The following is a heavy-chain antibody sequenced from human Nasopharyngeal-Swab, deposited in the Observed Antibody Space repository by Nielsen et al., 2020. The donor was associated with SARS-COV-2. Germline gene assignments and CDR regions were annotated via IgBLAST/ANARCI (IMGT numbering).Heavy chain of an antibody. CDR3: ARELDRTVSGYYYAYYYYGMDV. CDR1: GYTFTSYG. J-gene: IGHJ6*02. V-gene: IGHV1-18*01. D-gene: IGHD3-22*01. Sequence: ASVKVSCKASGYTFTSYGISWVRRAPGQGLEWMGWISAYNGNTNYAQKLQGRVTMTTDTSTSTAYMELRSLRSDDTAVYYCARELDRTVSGYYYAYYYYGMDVWGQGTTVTVSS. CDR2: ISAYNGNT.